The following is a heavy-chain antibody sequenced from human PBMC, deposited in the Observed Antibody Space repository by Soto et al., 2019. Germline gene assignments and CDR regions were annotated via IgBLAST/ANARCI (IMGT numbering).Heavy chain of an antibody. CDR3: VTSSIDYYYGLDV. CDR2: MWSDGSNK. V-gene: IGHV3-33*01. Sequence: GGSLRLSCAASGFIFSSYAMHWVRQAPGKGLEWVALMWSDGSNKYYSDSVKGRFTISRVNSDNTLYLQMNSLRVEDTSVYYCVTSSIDYYYGLDVWGQGTTVTV. D-gene: IGHD3-3*02. J-gene: IGHJ6*02. CDR1: GFIFSSYA.